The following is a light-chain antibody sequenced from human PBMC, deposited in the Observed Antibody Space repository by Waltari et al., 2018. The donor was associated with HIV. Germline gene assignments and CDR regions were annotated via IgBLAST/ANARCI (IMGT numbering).Light chain of an antibody. J-gene: IGKJ3*01. CDR2: CAS. CDR3: QCDISSPPGFT. CDR1: QSVSGSY. V-gene: IGKV3-20*01. Sequence: EVVLTQSPGTLSLSPGERFTIACRASQSVSGSYLAWYQQRPGQAPRLLIYCASSRATGIPDRFSGGGSGTDFTLTISRLDPEDSAVYYCQCDISSPPGFTFGPGTKVNI.